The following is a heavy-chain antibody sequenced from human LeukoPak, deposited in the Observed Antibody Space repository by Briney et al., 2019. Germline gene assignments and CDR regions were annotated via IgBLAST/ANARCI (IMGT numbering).Heavy chain of an antibody. V-gene: IGHV3-48*03. Sequence: GGSLRLSCAASGFTFSSYEMNWVRQAPGKGLEWVSYISSSGSTIYYADSVKGRFTISRDNAKNSLYPQMNSLRAEDTAVYYCAREEYSYGSENFDYWGQGTLVTVSS. CDR1: GFTFSSYE. D-gene: IGHD5-18*01. CDR3: AREEYSYGSENFDY. J-gene: IGHJ4*02. CDR2: ISSSGSTI.